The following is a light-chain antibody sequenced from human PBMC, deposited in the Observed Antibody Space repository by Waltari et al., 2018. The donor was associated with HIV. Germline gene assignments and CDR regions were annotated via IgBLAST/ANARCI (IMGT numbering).Light chain of an antibody. CDR2: EVT. V-gene: IGLV2-18*02. Sequence: QSDLTQPPSVSGSPGQSVTISCTGGSSDVGVSDRASWYQQRPGTAPKLIIYEVTNRPSGFPDRFSGSRSGKTASLAISGLQAEDEADYYCTSYATYSPVVFGGGTKLAVV. CDR1: SSDVGVSDR. CDR3: TSYATYSPVV. J-gene: IGLJ3*02.